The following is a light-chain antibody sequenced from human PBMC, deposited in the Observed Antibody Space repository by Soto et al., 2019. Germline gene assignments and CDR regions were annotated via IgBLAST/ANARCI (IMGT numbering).Light chain of an antibody. CDR3: QQRNSWPVT. CDR2: DSS. CDR1: QTVSSY. J-gene: IGKJ5*01. Sequence: EIVLTQSPATLSLSPGERATLSCRASQTVSSYLAWYQQKPGQAPRLLIYDSSNRATGIPARFSGSGSGTDFTLTIRSLEPEDFAVYYCQQRNSWPVTFGQGTRLEIK. V-gene: IGKV3-11*01.